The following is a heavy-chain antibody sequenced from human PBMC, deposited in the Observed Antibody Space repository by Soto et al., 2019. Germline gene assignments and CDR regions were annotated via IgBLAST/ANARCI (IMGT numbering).Heavy chain of an antibody. Sequence: QVQLVQSGAEVKKPGSSVKVSCKASGGTFSSYAISWVRQAPGQGLEWMGGIIPIFGTANYAQKFQGRVTITGDESRSTAYRERSSLRSEDRAVDYCARAGGGSGYLGDIDYWGQGTLVTVSS. V-gene: IGHV1-69*01. CDR3: ARAGGGSGYLGDIDY. J-gene: IGHJ4*02. CDR2: IIPIFGTA. CDR1: GGTFSSYA. D-gene: IGHD3-22*01.